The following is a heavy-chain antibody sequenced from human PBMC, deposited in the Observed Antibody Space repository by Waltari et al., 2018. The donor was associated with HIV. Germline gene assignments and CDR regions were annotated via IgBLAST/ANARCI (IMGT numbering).Heavy chain of an antibody. CDR2: IYYSGST. V-gene: IGHV4-39*01. CDR3: ARLSAWYSSGWNFDY. CDR1: GGSISSSSYY. J-gene: IGHJ4*02. D-gene: IGHD6-19*01. Sequence: QLQLQESGAGLVKPSETLSLTCTVSGGSISSSSYYWGWSRQPPGKGLEGIGSIYYSGSTYYTPSLKSRVTISVDTSKNQFSLKLSSVTAADTAVYYCARLSAWYSSGWNFDYWGQGTLVTVSS.